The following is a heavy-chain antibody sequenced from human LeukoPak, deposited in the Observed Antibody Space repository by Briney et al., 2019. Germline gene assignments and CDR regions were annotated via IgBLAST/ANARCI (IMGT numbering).Heavy chain of an antibody. CDR2: IYHSGST. D-gene: IGHD2-2*01. CDR3: ARDSVGPDDAFDI. CDR1: GSSISSHYY. V-gene: IGHV4-38-2*02. J-gene: IGHJ3*02. Sequence: SETLSLTCTVSGSSISSHYYWGWARQPPGKGLEWIGSIYHSGSTYYNPSLKSRVTISVDTSKNQFSLRLSSVTAADTAVYYCARDSVGPDDAFDIWGQGTMGSVSS.